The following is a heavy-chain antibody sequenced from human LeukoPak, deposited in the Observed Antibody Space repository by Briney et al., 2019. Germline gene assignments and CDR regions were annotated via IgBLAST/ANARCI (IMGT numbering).Heavy chain of an antibody. Sequence: GGSLRLSCAASGSTFSSHSLMWVRQAPGKGLEWVSSISPDSGYIYYADSVKGRFTISRDNAENSLFLQMNSLGAEDTAVYYCAPFSAVTHYYFDYWGQGTLVTVSS. CDR3: APFSAVTHYYFDY. V-gene: IGHV3-21*01. CDR2: ISPDSGYI. J-gene: IGHJ4*02. D-gene: IGHD6-13*01. CDR1: GSTFSSHS.